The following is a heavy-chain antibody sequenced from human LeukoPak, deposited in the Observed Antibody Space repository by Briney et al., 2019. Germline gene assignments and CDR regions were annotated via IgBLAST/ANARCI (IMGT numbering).Heavy chain of an antibody. V-gene: IGHV4-30-2*01. CDR3: ATFGDYGY. Sequence: SETLSLTCTVSGGSISSGGYYWSWIRQPPGKGLEWIGYIYHSGSTYYNPSLKSRVTISVDRSKNQFSLKLSSVTAADTAVYYWATFGDYGYWGQGTLVTVSS. J-gene: IGHJ4*02. D-gene: IGHD4-17*01. CDR2: IYHSGST. CDR1: GGSISSGGYY.